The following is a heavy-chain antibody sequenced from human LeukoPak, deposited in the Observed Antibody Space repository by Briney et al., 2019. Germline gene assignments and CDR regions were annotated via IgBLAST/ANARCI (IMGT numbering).Heavy chain of an antibody. J-gene: IGHJ3*02. D-gene: IGHD3-10*01. V-gene: IGHV3-30-3*01. CDR2: ISYDGSNK. CDR1: GFTFSGYA. CDR3: ARGPPYLITVVRGVITLGAVDI. Sequence: GGSLRLSCAASGFTFSGYAMHWLRQAPGKGLEWVAVISYDGSNKYYADSVKGRFTISRDNSKNTLYLQMNSLRAEDTAVYYCARGPPYLITVVRGVITLGAVDIWGQGTMVTVSS.